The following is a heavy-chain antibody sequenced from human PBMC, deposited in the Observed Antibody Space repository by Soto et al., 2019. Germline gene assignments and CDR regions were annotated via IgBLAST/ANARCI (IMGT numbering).Heavy chain of an antibody. Sequence: QVQLVESGGGVVQPGRSLRLSCAASGFTFSSYGMHWVRQAPGKGLEWVAVIWYDGSNKYYADSVKGRFTISRDNSKNTLYLQMNSLRAEDTAVYYCARDGPRGSSSGGTLDYWGQGTLVTVSS. J-gene: IGHJ4*02. CDR3: ARDGPRGSSSGGTLDY. CDR2: IWYDGSNK. CDR1: GFTFSSYG. V-gene: IGHV3-33*01. D-gene: IGHD6-13*01.